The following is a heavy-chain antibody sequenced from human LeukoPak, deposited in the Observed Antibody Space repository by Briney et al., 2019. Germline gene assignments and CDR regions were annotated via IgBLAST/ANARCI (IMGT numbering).Heavy chain of an antibody. V-gene: IGHV3-21*01. J-gene: IGHJ3*02. D-gene: IGHD3-10*01. CDR1: GFTFRSYS. Sequence: GGSLRLSCAASGFTFRSYSMNWVRQAPGKGLEWVSSISSSSRYIYYADSVKGRFTISRDNAKNSLYLQMNSLRAEDTAVYYCARDGVLWFGGEGAFDIWGQGTMVTVSS. CDR3: ARDGVLWFGGEGAFDI. CDR2: ISSSSRYI.